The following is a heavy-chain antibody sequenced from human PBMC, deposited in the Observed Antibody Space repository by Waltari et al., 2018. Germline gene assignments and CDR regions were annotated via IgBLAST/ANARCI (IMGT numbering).Heavy chain of an antibody. Sequence: QLQLQESGPGLVKPSETLSLTCTVSGGSISSSSYYWAWIRAPPGKGREWIGSIYYSGSTYYTPSLKSRVTISVDTSKNQFSLKLSSVTAADTAVYYCARLSNYYDSSGYYYYFDYWGQGTLVTVSS. V-gene: IGHV4-39*01. CDR3: ARLSNYYDSSGYYYYFDY. CDR2: IYYSGST. CDR1: GGSISSSSYY. D-gene: IGHD3-22*01. J-gene: IGHJ4*02.